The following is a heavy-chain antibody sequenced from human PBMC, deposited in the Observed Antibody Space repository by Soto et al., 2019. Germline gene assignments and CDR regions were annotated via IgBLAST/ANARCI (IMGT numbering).Heavy chain of an antibody. J-gene: IGHJ3*01. D-gene: IGHD3-22*01. CDR1: GDTFSKYT. CDR3: ARNRGEYSDSGGYDTGDAFDV. CDR2: IIPIFGTA. Sequence: QVQLVQSGAEVKKPGSSVKVSCKTSGDTFSKYTINWVRQAPGQGLEWMGGIIPIFGTAIYTEQFEGRVTITADEFTTTHYMEMTSLRSEDTAVYYCARNRGEYSDSGGYDTGDAFDVWGQGTTVTVST. V-gene: IGHV1-69*01.